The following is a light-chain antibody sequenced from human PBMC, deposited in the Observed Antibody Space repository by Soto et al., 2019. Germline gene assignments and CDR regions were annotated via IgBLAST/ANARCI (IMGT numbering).Light chain of an antibody. Sequence: QSVLTQSSSASASLGSSVKLTCTLSSGHSSYIIAWHQQQPGKAPRYLMKLERSGSYNKGSGVPDRFSGSSSGADRYLTISNHQFEDEADYYCETWDSNPRVFGGGTKLTVL. CDR3: ETWDSNPRV. CDR1: SGHSSYI. V-gene: IGLV4-60*02. J-gene: IGLJ2*01. CDR2: LERSGSY.